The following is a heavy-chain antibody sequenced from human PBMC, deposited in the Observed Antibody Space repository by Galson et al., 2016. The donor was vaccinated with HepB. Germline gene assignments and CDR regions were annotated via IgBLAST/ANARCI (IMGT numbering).Heavy chain of an antibody. CDR2: VKQDGTDR. CDR1: GLTINRHY. J-gene: IGHJ4*02. V-gene: IGHV3-7*05. CDR3: TRDYGWASIHQY. Sequence: SLRLSCAASGLTINRHYMSWVRQAPGKGLEWVANVKQDGTDRNYGDSVKGRFIISRDNAKNSLYLEMNSLRAEDTAVYYCTRDYGWASIHQYWGQGILVTVSS. D-gene: IGHD2/OR15-2a*01.